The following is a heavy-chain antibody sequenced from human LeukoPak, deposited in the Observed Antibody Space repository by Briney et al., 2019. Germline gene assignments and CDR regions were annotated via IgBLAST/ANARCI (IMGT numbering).Heavy chain of an antibody. V-gene: IGHV4-39*01. CDR2: IYYSGST. D-gene: IGHD3-3*01. Sequence: SETLSLTCTVSGGSISSSSYYRGWIRQPPGKGLEWIGSIYYSGSTYYNLSLKSRVTISVDTSKNQFSLKLSSVTAADTAVYYCARLSTYYDFWSGYLNWFDPWGQGTLVTVSS. CDR3: ARLSTYYDFWSGYLNWFDP. J-gene: IGHJ5*02. CDR1: GGSISSSSYY.